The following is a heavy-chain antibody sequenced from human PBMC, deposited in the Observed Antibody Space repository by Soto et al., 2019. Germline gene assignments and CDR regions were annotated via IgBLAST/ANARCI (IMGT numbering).Heavy chain of an antibody. J-gene: IGHJ5*02. CDR2: IYYSGST. Sequence: SETLSLTCTVSGGSISSSSYYWGWIRQPPVKGLEWIGSIYYSGSTYYNPSLKSRVTISVDTSKNQFSLKLSSVTAADTAVYYCAGVVVVAAKNWFDPWGQGTLVTVSS. CDR3: AGVVVVAAKNWFDP. CDR1: GGSISSSSYY. V-gene: IGHV4-39*01. D-gene: IGHD2-15*01.